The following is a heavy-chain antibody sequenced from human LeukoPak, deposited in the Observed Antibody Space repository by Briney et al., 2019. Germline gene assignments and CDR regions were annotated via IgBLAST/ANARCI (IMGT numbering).Heavy chain of an antibody. J-gene: IGHJ3*02. Sequence: GEPLQISCKGSGSSFTSFLIGGVRQMPGKGLEWMGIIYPGDSDTRYSPSFQGQVTISADKSISTAYLQWSSQKASDTAMYYCARHYGGNPRVAFDIWGQGTMVTVSS. CDR3: ARHYGGNPRVAFDI. CDR2: IYPGDSDT. V-gene: IGHV5-51*01. D-gene: IGHD4-23*01. CDR1: GSSFTSFL.